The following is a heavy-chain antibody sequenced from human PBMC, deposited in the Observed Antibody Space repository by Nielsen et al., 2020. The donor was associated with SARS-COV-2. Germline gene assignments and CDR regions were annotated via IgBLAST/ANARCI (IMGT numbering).Heavy chain of an antibody. Sequence: GESLKISCVASGFTFSSYGMHWVRQAPGKGLEWVAVISYDGSNKYYADSVKGRFTISRDNSKNTLYLQMNSLRAEDTAVYYCAKDGRGGFDYWGQGTLVTVSS. V-gene: IGHV3-30*18. J-gene: IGHJ4*02. CDR2: ISYDGSNK. D-gene: IGHD1-26*01. CDR3: AKDGRGGFDY. CDR1: GFTFSSYG.